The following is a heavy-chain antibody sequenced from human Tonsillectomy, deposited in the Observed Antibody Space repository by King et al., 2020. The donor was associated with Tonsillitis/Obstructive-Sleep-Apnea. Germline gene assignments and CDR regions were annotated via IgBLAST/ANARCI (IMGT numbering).Heavy chain of an antibody. CDR3: ARGYGGNRSGPH. CDR1: GFTFSSYS. V-gene: IGHV3-48*02. D-gene: IGHD4-23*01. J-gene: IGHJ4*02. Sequence: QVVQSGGGLVKPGGSLRLFCAACGFTFSSYSMNWVRKAPGKGLEWVSYISSRSSTIYYADSVKGRFTISRDNAKNSLYLQMNSLRDEDTAVYYCARGYGGNRSGPHWGQGTLVTVSS. CDR2: ISSRSSTI.